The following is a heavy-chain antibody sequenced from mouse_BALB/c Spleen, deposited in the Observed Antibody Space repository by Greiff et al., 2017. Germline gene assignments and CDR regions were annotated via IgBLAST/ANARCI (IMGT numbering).Heavy chain of an antibody. CDR3: ARGGIYYDAMDY. CDR2: ISSGGST. V-gene: IGHV5-6-5*01. J-gene: IGHJ4*01. Sequence: DVMLVESGGGLVKPGGSLKLSCAASGFTFSSYAMSWVRQTPEKRLEWVASISSGGSTYYPDSVKGRFTISRDNARNILYLQMSSLRSEDTAMYYCARGGIYYDAMDYWGQGTSVTVSS. D-gene: IGHD2-1*01. CDR1: GFTFSSYA.